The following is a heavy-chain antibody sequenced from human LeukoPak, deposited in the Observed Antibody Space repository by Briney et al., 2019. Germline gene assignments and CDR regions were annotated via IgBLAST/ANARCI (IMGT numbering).Heavy chain of an antibody. V-gene: IGHV3-48*02. CDR1: GFIFSSYA. CDR3: ARGIVGATTSPDY. D-gene: IGHD1-26*01. CDR2: ISSSSSTI. J-gene: IGHJ4*02. Sequence: GGSLRLSCAASGFIFSSYAMSWVRQAPGKGLEWVSYISSSSSTIYYADSVKGRFTISRDNAKNSLYLQMNSLRDEDTAVYYCARGIVGATTSPDYWGQGTLVTVSS.